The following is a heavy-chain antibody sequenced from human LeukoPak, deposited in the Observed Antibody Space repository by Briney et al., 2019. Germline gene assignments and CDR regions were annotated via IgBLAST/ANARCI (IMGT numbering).Heavy chain of an antibody. J-gene: IGHJ5*02. CDR1: GGSLSGYY. CDR2: VYTSGST. Sequence: SETLSLTCTVSGGSLSGYYWSWIRQPAGKGLEWIGRVYTSGSTNYNPSLQSRVTMSIDTSKNQFSLNLSSVTAADTAVYYCAKSPSGRGGYNWFDPWGQGTLVTVSS. V-gene: IGHV4-4*07. CDR3: AKSPSGRGGYNWFDP. D-gene: IGHD3-16*01.